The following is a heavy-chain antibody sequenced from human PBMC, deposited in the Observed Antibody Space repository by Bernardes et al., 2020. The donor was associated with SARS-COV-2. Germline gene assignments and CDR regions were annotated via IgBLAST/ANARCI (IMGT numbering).Heavy chain of an antibody. CDR1: GFTFSSYS. V-gene: IGHV3-64D*06. Sequence: GGSLRLSCSASGFTFSSYSMHWVRQAPGKGLEYVSGISSDGDNKQYADSVEDRFTISRDNSKDTLYLQLTSLRLEDTAVYYCVKADYKFFWPSNGWGGHFFDNWGQGSLLTVSS. CDR2: ISSDGDNK. CDR3: VKADYKFFWPSNGWGGHFFDN. J-gene: IGHJ4*02. D-gene: IGHD6-19*01.